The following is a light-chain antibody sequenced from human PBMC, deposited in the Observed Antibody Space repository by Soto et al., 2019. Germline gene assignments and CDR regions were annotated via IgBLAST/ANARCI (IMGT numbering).Light chain of an antibody. V-gene: IGKV1-5*03. CDR1: QTISSW. Sequence: IQMTQSPSTLSGSVGYRVSITFLASQTISSWLAWYHQKPGKAPKLLIYKASTLKSGVPSRFSGSGSGTEFTLTISSLQPDDFATYYCQHYNSYSEAFGQGTKVDI. CDR3: QHYNSYSEA. CDR2: KAS. J-gene: IGKJ1*01.